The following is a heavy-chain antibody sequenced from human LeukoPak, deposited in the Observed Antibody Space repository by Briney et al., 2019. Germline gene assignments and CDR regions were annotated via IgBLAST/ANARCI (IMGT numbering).Heavy chain of an antibody. J-gene: IGHJ4*02. CDR3: AKTYSGYDFGYFDY. Sequence: GGSLRLSCSASGFTFSSYAMIWFRQAPGKGLEWGSAISGSGGSTYYADSVKGRFTISRDNSKNTLYLQMNSLRAEDTAVYYCAKTYSGYDFGYFDYWGQGTLVTVSS. V-gene: IGHV3-23*01. CDR1: GFTFSSYA. D-gene: IGHD5-12*01. CDR2: ISGSGGST.